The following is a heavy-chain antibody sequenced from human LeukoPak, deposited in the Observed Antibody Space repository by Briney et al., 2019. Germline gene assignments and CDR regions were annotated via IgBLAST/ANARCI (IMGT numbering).Heavy chain of an antibody. Sequence: ASVKVSCKVSGYTLTELSMHWVRQAPGKGLEWMGGFDPEDGETIYAQKSQGRVTMTEDTSTDTAYMELSSLRSEDTAVYYCATGYSSSWYIDYWGQGTLVTVSS. J-gene: IGHJ4*02. CDR1: GYTLTELS. D-gene: IGHD6-13*01. CDR3: ATGYSSSWYIDY. V-gene: IGHV1-24*01. CDR2: FDPEDGET.